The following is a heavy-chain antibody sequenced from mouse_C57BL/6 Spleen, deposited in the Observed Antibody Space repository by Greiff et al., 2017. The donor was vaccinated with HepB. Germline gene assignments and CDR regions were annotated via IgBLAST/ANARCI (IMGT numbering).Heavy chain of an antibody. CDR1: GFTFSSYA. CDR3: TRDAYYSNYVRGMDY. V-gene: IGHV5-9-1*02. D-gene: IGHD2-5*01. J-gene: IGHJ4*01. CDR2: ISSGGDYI. Sequence: EVKLMESGEGLVKPGGSLKLSCAASGFTFSSYAMSWVRQTPEKRLEWVAYISSGGDYIYYADTVKGRFTISRDNARNTLYLQMSSLKSEDTAMYYCTRDAYYSNYVRGMDYWGQGTSVTVSS.